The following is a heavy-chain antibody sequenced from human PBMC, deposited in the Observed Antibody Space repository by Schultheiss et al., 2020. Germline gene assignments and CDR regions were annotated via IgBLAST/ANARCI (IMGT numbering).Heavy chain of an antibody. CDR2: IYYSGST. D-gene: IGHD4/OR15-4a*01. CDR1: GGSISSYY. Sequence: SETLSLTCTVSGGSISSYYWSWIRQPAGKGLEWIGSIYYSGSTYYNPSLKSRVTISVDTSKNQFSLKLSSVTAADTAVYYCARVLQQIDAFDIWGQGTMVTV. J-gene: IGHJ3*02. CDR3: ARVLQQIDAFDI. V-gene: IGHV4-59*04.